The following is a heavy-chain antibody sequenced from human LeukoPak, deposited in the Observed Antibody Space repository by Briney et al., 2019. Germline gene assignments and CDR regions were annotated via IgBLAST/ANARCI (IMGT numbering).Heavy chain of an antibody. CDR2: IWYDGSNK. D-gene: IGHD1-26*01. J-gene: IGHJ4*02. CDR1: GSTFSSYG. Sequence: GGSLRLSCAASGSTFSSYGMHWVRQAPGKGLEWVAVIWYDGSNKYYADSVKGRFTISRDNSKNTLYLQMNSLRAEDTAVYYCAKDLDSGSFDYWGQGTLVTVSS. V-gene: IGHV3-33*06. CDR3: AKDLDSGSFDY.